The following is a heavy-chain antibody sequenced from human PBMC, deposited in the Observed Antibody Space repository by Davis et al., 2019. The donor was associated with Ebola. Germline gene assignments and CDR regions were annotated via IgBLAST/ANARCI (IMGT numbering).Heavy chain of an antibody. D-gene: IGHD3-10*01. J-gene: IGHJ5*02. V-gene: IGHV3-23*01. CDR2: MTRAGDST. CDR1: GFTFSSYW. Sequence: GESLKISCAASGFTFSSYWMSWVRQAPGKGLEWVSGMTRAGDSTYYAGSVKGRFTISRDNSKNTFYLQMNSLGAEDTAIYYCVNRAVDPWGQGTLVTVSS. CDR3: VNRAVDP.